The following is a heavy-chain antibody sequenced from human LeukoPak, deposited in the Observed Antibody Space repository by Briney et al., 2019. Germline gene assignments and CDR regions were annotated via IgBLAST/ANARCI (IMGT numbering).Heavy chain of an antibody. Sequence: GGSLRLSCAASGFTFSSYAMSWVRQAPGKGLEWVSGISGSGGSTYYADSVKGRFTISRDNSKNTLYLQMNSLRAEVTAVSYCAKDHGQQLVRIPYWYFDLWGRGTLVTVSS. V-gene: IGHV3-23*01. CDR2: ISGSGGST. J-gene: IGHJ2*01. D-gene: IGHD6-13*01. CDR1: GFTFSSYA. CDR3: AKDHGQQLVRIPYWYFDL.